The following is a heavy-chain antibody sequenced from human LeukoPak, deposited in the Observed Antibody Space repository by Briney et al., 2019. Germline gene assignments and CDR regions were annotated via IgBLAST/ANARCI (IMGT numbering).Heavy chain of an antibody. Sequence: GGSLRLSCAASGFTFSSYAMSWVRQAPGKGLEWVSAISGSGGYTFYADSVKGRFTISRDNSKDTLYVQMNSLRAEDTAVYYCAKDSRSWNYLFYYGMDVWGQGTTVTVSS. V-gene: IGHV3-23*01. CDR2: ISGSGGYT. CDR3: AKDSRSWNYLFYYGMDV. CDR1: GFTFSSYA. D-gene: IGHD1-7*01. J-gene: IGHJ6*02.